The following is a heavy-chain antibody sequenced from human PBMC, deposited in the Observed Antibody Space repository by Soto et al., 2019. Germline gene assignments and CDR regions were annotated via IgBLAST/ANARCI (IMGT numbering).Heavy chain of an antibody. V-gene: IGHV1-18*01. J-gene: IGHJ4*02. D-gene: IGHD6-13*01. Sequence: QVQLVQSGAEVKKPGASVKVSCKASGYTFTSYGISWVRQAPGQGLEWMGWISAYNGNTNYAQKLQGRATXXTXTXTSTAYMELRSLRSDDTAVYYCARDDGVRQQLVVDYWGQGTLVTVSS. CDR1: GYTFTSYG. CDR3: ARDDGVRQQLVVDY. CDR2: ISAYNGNT.